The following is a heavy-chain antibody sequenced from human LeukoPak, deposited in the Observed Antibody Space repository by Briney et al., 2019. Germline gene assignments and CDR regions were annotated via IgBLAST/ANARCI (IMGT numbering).Heavy chain of an antibody. J-gene: IGHJ3*02. CDR3: ARVGRVMAGLVDAFDI. D-gene: IGHD6-19*01. V-gene: IGHV4-59*08. CDR1: GGSLSSYY. CDR2: IYYSGST. Sequence: SETLSLTCTVSGGSLSSYYWSWVRQPPGKGLECIGYIYYSGSTNYNPSLKSRVTLSVDTSKNQLSLKLSSVTAADTAVYYCARVGRVMAGLVDAFDIWGQGTMVTVSS.